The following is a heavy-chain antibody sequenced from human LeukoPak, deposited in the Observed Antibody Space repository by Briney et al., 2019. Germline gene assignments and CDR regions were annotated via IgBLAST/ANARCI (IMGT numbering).Heavy chain of an antibody. CDR2: ISSSGSTI. Sequence: PGGSLRLSCAASGFTFSSYEMNWVRQAPGKGLEWVSYISSSGSTIYYADSVKGRFTISRDNAKNSLYLQMNSLRAEDTAVYYCARGSDDYVWGSYRPTDPYFDYWGQGTLATVSS. D-gene: IGHD3-16*02. J-gene: IGHJ4*02. CDR1: GFTFSSYE. CDR3: ARGSDDYVWGSYRPTDPYFDY. V-gene: IGHV3-48*03.